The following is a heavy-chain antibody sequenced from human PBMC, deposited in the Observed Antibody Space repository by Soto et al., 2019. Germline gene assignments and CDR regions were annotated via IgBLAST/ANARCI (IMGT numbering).Heavy chain of an antibody. D-gene: IGHD3-16*02. CDR1: GGSISSYY. V-gene: IGHV4-59*01. CDR3: ARAPVITFGGVIVIGRNYGMDV. CDR2: IYYSGST. J-gene: IGHJ6*02. Sequence: SETLSLTCTVSGGSISSYYWSWIRQPPGKGLEWIGYIYYSGSTNYNPSLKSRVTISVDTPKNQFSLKLSSVTAADTAVYYCARAPVITFGGVIVIGRNYGMDVWGQGTTVTVSS.